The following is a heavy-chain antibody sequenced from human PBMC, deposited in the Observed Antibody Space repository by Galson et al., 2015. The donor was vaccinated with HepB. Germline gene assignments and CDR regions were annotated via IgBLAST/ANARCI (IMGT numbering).Heavy chain of an antibody. D-gene: IGHD1-1*01. CDR1: GFTFSSHG. CDR3: AKGNGYYYYYYMDV. CDR2: ISYDGSNK. J-gene: IGHJ6*03. V-gene: IGHV3-30*18. Sequence: SLRLSCAASGFTFSSHGMHWVRQAPGKGLEWVAVISYDGSNKYYADSVKGRFTISRDNSKNTLYLQMNSLRAEDTAVYYCAKGNGYYYYYYMDVWGKGTTVTVSS.